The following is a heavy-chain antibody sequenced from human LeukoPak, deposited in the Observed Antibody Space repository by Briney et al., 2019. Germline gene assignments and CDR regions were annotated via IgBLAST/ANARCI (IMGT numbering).Heavy chain of an antibody. V-gene: IGHV4-59*01. CDR2: IYYSGST. Sequence: SETLSLTCTVSGGSISSYYWSWIRQPPGKGLEWTGYIYYSGSTNYNPSLKSRVTISVDTSKNQFSLKLSSVTTADTAVYYCARVMVNNWFDPWGQGTLVTVSS. CDR1: GGSISSYY. J-gene: IGHJ5*02. CDR3: ARVMVNNWFDP. D-gene: IGHD2-8*01.